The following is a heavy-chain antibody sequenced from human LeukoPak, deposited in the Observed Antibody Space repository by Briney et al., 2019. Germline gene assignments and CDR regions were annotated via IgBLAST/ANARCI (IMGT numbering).Heavy chain of an antibody. CDR1: GDSVPSDSAA. CDR2: TYYRSKWYN. D-gene: IGHD1-1*01. J-gene: IGHJ5*01. V-gene: IGHV6-1*01. CDR3: ARAVAGTEGWFNS. Sequence: SQTLSLTCAISGDSVPSDSAAWNWIRQSPSRGLEWLGRTYYRSKWYNDYSAFVKSRIIINPDTSKNQFSLQLNSVTPEDTAVYYCARAVAGTEGWFNSWGQGTLVTVSS.